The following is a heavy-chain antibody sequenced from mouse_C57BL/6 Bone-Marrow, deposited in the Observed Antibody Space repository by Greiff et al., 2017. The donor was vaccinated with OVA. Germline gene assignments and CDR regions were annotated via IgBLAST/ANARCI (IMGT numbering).Heavy chain of an antibody. CDR3: ARSERLRDYFDY. J-gene: IGHJ2*01. CDR2: IYPGSGNI. V-gene: IGHV1-76*01. CDR1: GYTFTDYY. Sequence: QVQLQQSGAELVRPGASVKLSCKASGYTFTDYYISWVKQRPGQGLEWIARIYPGSGNISYNEKFKGKATLTAEKSSSTASMQLSSLTSDDSAVYFCARSERLRDYFDYWGQGTTLTVSS. D-gene: IGHD2-2*01.